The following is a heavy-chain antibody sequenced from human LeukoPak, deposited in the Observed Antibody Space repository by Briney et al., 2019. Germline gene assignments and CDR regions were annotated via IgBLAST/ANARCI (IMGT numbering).Heavy chain of an antibody. D-gene: IGHD3-9*01. V-gene: IGHV1-69*06. J-gene: IGHJ6*03. CDR1: GGTFSSYA. CDR2: IIPIFGTA. Sequence: SVKVSCKASGGTFSSYAISWVRQAPGQGLEWMGGIIPIFGTANYAQKFQGRVTITADKSTSTAYMELSSLRSEDTAVYYCAQGYNDVLRYFDWPGGHYYMDVWGKGTTVTVSS. CDR3: AQGYNDVLRYFDWPGGHYYMDV.